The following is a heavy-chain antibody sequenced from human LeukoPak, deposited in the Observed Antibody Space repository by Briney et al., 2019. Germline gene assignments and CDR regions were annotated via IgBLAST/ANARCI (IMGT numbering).Heavy chain of an antibody. CDR1: GGSITDYF. J-gene: IGHJ4*02. Sequence: SETLSLTCALSGGSITDYFYNWVRQPPGKGLEWIGEINHSGSTNYNPSLKSRVTISLDTSKSQFSLKVRYVTAADTAVYYCARGLNDSWTGENYWGQGTLVTVSS. CDR3: ARGLNDSWTGENY. CDR2: INHSGST. D-gene: IGHD3-3*01. V-gene: IGHV4-34*01.